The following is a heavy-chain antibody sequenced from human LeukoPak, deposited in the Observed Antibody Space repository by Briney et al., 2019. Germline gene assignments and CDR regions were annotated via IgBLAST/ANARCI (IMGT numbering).Heavy chain of an antibody. V-gene: IGHV1-8*01. CDR1: GYTFTSYD. Sequence: GASVKVSCKASGYTFTSYDINWVRQATGQGLEWMGWMNPNSGNTGYAQKFQGRVTMTRNTSISTAYMELSSLRSEDTAVYYCARGKVGMVRGVSKRYYYMDVWGKGTTVTISS. D-gene: IGHD3-10*01. CDR2: MNPNSGNT. J-gene: IGHJ6*03. CDR3: ARGKVGMVRGVSKRYYYMDV.